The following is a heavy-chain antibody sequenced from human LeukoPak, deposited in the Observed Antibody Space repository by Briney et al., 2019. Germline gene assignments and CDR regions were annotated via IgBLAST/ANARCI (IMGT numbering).Heavy chain of an antibody. D-gene: IGHD3-9*01. CDR2: INPSLHIP. CDR3: AKDPRDISTGNYDEFDI. V-gene: IGHV1-46*01. J-gene: IGHJ3*02. Sequence: SVKVSCKASGYTFSNYFMHWVRQAPGQGLEWLGIINPSLHIPIYAQTFQGRVTMTTDMSTSTFYMELSNLVSEDTAVYYGAKDPRDISTGNYDEFDIWGQGTMVTVSS. CDR1: GYTFSNYF.